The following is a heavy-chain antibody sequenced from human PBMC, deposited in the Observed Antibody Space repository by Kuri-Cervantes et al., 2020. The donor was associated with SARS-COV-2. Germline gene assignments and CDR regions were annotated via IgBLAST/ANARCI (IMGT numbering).Heavy chain of an antibody. J-gene: IGHJ4*02. D-gene: IGHD3-3*01. CDR2: ISSNGGST. V-gene: IGHV3-64D*06. CDR1: GFTFSSYA. Sequence: GGSLRLSCSASGFTFSSYAMHWVRQAPGKGLEYVSAISSNGGSTYYADSVKGRFTISRDNSKNTLYLQMSSLRAEDTAVYYCARALTIFSPGYFDYWGQGTLVTVSS. CDR3: ARALTIFSPGYFDY.